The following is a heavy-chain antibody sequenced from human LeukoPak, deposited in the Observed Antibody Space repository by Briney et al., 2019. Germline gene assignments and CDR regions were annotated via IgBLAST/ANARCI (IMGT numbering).Heavy chain of an antibody. CDR3: ATTWAETYYYDSSGYYFDY. CDR1: GYTFTTYG. D-gene: IGHD3-22*01. V-gene: IGHV1-18*01. Sequence: GASVKVSCKASGYTFTTYGISWVRQAPGQGLEWMGWISAYNGNTNYAQRFQGRATMTTDTSTSTAYMELRSLRSDDTAVYYCATTWAETYYYDSSGYYFDYWGQGTLVTVSP. CDR2: ISAYNGNT. J-gene: IGHJ4*02.